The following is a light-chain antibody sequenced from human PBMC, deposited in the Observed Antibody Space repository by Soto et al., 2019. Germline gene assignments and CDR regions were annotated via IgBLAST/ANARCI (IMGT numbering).Light chain of an antibody. V-gene: IGKV3-15*01. CDR1: ESVNNN. Sequence: EIVMMQSPATLSVSPGEGVTLFCRASESVNNNLAWYQQKPGQAPRLLIYGASTRATGISDTFIGSGSGTEFTLTISSLQSEDSAIYYCQQYRHWPLTFGQGTRLE. J-gene: IGKJ5*01. CDR3: QQYRHWPLT. CDR2: GAS.